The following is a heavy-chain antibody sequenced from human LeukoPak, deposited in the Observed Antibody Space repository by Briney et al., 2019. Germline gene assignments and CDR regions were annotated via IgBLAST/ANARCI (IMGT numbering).Heavy chain of an antibody. D-gene: IGHD4-17*01. CDR3: ARVSMTTVTGGYFDY. V-gene: IGHV3-66*01. CDR1: GFTVSSNY. CDR2: IYSGGST. J-gene: IGHJ4*02. Sequence: GGSLRLSCAASGFTVSSNYMSWVRQAPGKGLEWVSVIYSGGSTYYADSVKGRFTISRDNSKNTLYLQMNSLRAEDTAVYYCARVSMTTVTGGYFDYWGQGTLVTVSS.